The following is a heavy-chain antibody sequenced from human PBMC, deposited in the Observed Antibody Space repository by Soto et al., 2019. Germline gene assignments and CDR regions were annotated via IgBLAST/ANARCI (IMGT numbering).Heavy chain of an antibody. D-gene: IGHD1-26*01. CDR3: ARVVGAPNWFDP. V-gene: IGHV3-7*04. Sequence: GGSLRLSCAASGLTFSSNWMSWVRQAPGRGLECVANIKQDGNEKYYVDSVKGRFTISRDNAKNSLYLQMNSLRAEDTAVYYCARVVGAPNWFDPWGQGTLVTVS. CDR2: IKQDGNEK. J-gene: IGHJ5*02. CDR1: GLTFSSNW.